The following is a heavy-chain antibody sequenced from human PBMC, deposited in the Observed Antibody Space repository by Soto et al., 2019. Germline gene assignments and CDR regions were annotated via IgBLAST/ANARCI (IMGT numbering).Heavy chain of an antibody. CDR1: GFTFSSYA. D-gene: IGHD3-3*01. V-gene: IGHV3-23*01. CDR2: ISGSGGST. CDR3: AKDPGALDDFWSGYPKPFDY. J-gene: IGHJ4*02. Sequence: PGGSLRLPCAASGFTFSSYAMSWVRQAPGKGLEWVSAISGSGGSTYYADSVKGRFTISRDNSKNTLYLQMNSLRAEDTAVYYCAKDPGALDDFWSGYPKPFDYWGQGTLVTVSS.